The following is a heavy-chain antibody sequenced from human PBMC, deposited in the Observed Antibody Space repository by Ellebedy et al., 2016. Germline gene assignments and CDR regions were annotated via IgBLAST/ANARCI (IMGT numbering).Heavy chain of an antibody. CDR3: GASAIGNIFDY. V-gene: IGHV3-72*01. D-gene: IGHD1-26*01. CDR2: IRMKSRSYST. Sequence: GGSLRLSCAASGFTFSDYHMDWVRQAPGKGLEWVGRIRMKSRSYSTEYAASVKGRFTISREDSKNSLYLQMDSLKTEDTAVYYCGASAIGNIFDYWGQGALVAVSS. CDR1: GFTFSDYH. J-gene: IGHJ4*02.